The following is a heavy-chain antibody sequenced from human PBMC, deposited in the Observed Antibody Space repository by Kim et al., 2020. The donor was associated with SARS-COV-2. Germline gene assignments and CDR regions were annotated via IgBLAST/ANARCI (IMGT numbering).Heavy chain of an antibody. CDR2: IKSKTDGGTT. CDR3: TTDHWEYCSGGSCYDPLL. D-gene: IGHD2-15*01. CDR1: GFTFSNAW. Sequence: GGSLRLSCAASGFTFSNAWMSWVRQAPGKGLEWVGRIKSKTDGGTTDYAAPVKGRFTISRDDSKNTLYLQMNSLKTEDTAVYYCTTDHWEYCSGGSCYDPLLWGQGTLVTVSS. J-gene: IGHJ4*02. V-gene: IGHV3-15*01.